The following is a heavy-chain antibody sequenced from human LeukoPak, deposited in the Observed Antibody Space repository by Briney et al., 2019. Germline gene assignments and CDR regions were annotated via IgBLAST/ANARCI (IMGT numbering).Heavy chain of an antibody. CDR2: IKEDGSDK. D-gene: IGHD4-17*01. J-gene: IGHJ4*02. CDR3: ARESRTLTSY. CDR1: GFTFRSYW. V-gene: IGHV3-7*01. Sequence: PGGSLRLSCAASGFTFRSYWMTWVRQAPGKGLEWVASIKEDGSDKFYVDSVKGRFTISRDNAKNSLYLQMNSLRAEDTAVYYRARESRTLTSYWGQGTLVTVSS.